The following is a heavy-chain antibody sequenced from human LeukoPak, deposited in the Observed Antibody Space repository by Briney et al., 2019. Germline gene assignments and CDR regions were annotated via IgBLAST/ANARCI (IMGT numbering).Heavy chain of an antibody. CDR3: AAEEFQVSHAFDI. V-gene: IGHV3-30*19. Sequence: GGSLRLSCAASGFTFSSHGMHWLRQAPGKGLEWVTFISYDGRNKYYGDSVKGRFTISRDNSKSTLYLQMNSLTTEDSAVYFCAAEEFQVSHAFDIWGQGTMVIVSS. D-gene: IGHD3-10*01. CDR2: ISYDGRNK. J-gene: IGHJ3*02. CDR1: GFTFSSHG.